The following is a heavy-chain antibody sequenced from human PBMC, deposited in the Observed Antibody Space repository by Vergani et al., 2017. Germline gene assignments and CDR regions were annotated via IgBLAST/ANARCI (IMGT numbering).Heavy chain of an antibody. CDR1: GGTFSSYA. D-gene: IGHD6-13*01. J-gene: IGHJ6*03. V-gene: IGHV1-69*12. Sequence: QVQLVQSGAEVKKPGSSVKVSCKASGGTFSSYAISWVRQAPGQGLEWMGGIIPIFGTANYAQKFQGRVTITADESTSTAYMELSSLRSEDTAVYYCARDTAAAGFDYYYYYMDVWGKGTTVTVSS. CDR2: IIPIFGTA. CDR3: ARDTAAAGFDYYYYYMDV.